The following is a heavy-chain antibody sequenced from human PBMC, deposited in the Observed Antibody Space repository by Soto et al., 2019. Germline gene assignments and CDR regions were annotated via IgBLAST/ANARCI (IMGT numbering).Heavy chain of an antibody. CDR3: AGHYDFWSGYYDFDY. CDR2: IYYSGST. CDR1: DGSISSYY. Sequence: SQTLSLTCTVADGSISSYYWSWIRQPPGKGLEWIGYIYYSGSTNDNPSLKSRVTISVDTSKNQFSLRLSSVTAADTAVYYCAGHYDFWSGYYDFDYWGQGTLVTVSS. D-gene: IGHD3-3*01. V-gene: IGHV4-59*08. J-gene: IGHJ4*02.